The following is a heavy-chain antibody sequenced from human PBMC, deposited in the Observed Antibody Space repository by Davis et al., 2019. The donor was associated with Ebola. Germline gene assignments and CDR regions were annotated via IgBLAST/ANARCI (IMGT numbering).Heavy chain of an antibody. CDR1: GFTFSTYS. Sequence: PGGSLRLSCAASGFTFSTYSMSWVRQAPGKGLEWVSSISSDSDYIYYADSAKGRFTISRDNAKNSLYLQMNSLRAEDTALYYCAKEGGVAGTLYYYYGMDVWGQGTTVTVSS. CDR3: AKEGGVAGTLYYYYGMDV. V-gene: IGHV3-21*04. J-gene: IGHJ6*02. CDR2: ISSDSDYI. D-gene: IGHD6-19*01.